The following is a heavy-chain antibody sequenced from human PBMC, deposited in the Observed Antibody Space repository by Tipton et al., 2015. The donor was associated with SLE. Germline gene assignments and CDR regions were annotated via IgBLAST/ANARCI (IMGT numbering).Heavy chain of an antibody. CDR1: GYSISSGYY. D-gene: IGHD2-15*01. Sequence: TLSLTCTVSGYSISSGYYWGWIRQPPGKGLEWIGSIYHSGSTYYNPTLKSRVTISVDTSKNHFSLKLRSVTAADTAVYYCARVPGVGDFDLWGRGTLVTVS. CDR2: IYHSGST. V-gene: IGHV4-38-2*02. J-gene: IGHJ2*01. CDR3: ARVPGVGDFDL.